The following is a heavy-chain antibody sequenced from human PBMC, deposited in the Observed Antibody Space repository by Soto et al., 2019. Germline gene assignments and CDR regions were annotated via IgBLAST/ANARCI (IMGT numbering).Heavy chain of an antibody. V-gene: IGHV4-30-4*01. Sequence: PLETLCLTCTVSGGSISSGGYCWSWIRQPPGKGLEWIGYIYYSGSTYYNPSLKSRVTISVDTSKNQFSLKLSSVTAADTAVYYCARNSGHNDHWGQGTLVTVSS. J-gene: IGHJ4*02. CDR2: IYYSGST. D-gene: IGHD1-26*01. CDR3: ARNSGHNDH. CDR1: GGSISSGGYC.